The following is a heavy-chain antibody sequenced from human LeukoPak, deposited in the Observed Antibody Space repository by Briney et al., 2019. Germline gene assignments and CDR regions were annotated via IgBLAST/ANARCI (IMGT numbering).Heavy chain of an antibody. CDR2: INHSGST. V-gene: IGHV4-4*02. CDR3: AMPYYSRV. D-gene: IGHD2-21*01. Sequence: SGTLSLTCAVSGGSISSSNWWSWVRQPPGKGLEWIGEINHSGSTNYNPSLKSRVTISVDTSKNQFSLKLSSVTAADTAVYYCAMPYYSRVWGQGTLVTVSS. J-gene: IGHJ4*02. CDR1: GGSISSSNW.